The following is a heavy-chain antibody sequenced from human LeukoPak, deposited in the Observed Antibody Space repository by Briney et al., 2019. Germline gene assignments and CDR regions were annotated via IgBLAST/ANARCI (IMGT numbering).Heavy chain of an antibody. D-gene: IGHD1-26*01. Sequence: ASGKVSCKASGYTFSDYYMHWVRQAPGQGLEWMGWLNPNNGGTNYAQKFQGRVTMTRDTSITKAYMDLSRLTSDDTAVYFCTRGASKWEPRSPFDYWGQGTLVTVSS. CDR1: GYTFSDYY. CDR2: LNPNNGGT. CDR3: TRGASKWEPRSPFDY. V-gene: IGHV1-2*02. J-gene: IGHJ4*02.